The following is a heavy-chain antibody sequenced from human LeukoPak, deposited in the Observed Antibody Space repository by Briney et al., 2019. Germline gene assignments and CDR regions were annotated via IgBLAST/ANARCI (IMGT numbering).Heavy chain of an antibody. J-gene: IGHJ6*03. CDR3: AKGQQLPRYYYMDV. CDR2: IRYDGSNK. CDR1: GFTFSSYG. D-gene: IGHD6-13*01. V-gene: IGHV3-30*02. Sequence: PGGSLRLSCAASGFTFSSYGMHWVRQAPGKGLEWVAFIRYDGSNKYYADSVKGRFTIPRDNSKNTLYLQMNSLRAEDTAVYYCAKGQQLPRYYYMDVWGKGTTVTVSS.